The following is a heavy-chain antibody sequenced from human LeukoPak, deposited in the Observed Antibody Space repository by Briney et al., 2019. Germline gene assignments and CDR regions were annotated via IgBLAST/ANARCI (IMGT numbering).Heavy chain of an antibody. CDR3: SRTYGGSGFSD. V-gene: IGHV3-21*01. Sequence: GGSLRLSCAASGFIFSNYIMNWVRQAPGKGLEWVSSITNSSRYTYYADSVKGRFTISRDNAKNSLYLQMNSLRGEDTAVYYCSRTYGGSGFSDWGQGTLVTVSS. CDR1: GFIFSNYI. D-gene: IGHD3-3*01. J-gene: IGHJ4*02. CDR2: ITNSSRYT.